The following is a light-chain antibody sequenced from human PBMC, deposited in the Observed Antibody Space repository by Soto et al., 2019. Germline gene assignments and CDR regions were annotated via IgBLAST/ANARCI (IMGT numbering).Light chain of an antibody. CDR3: QQRSNWPPWT. Sequence: EIVLTQSPATLSLSPGERATFSCRASQSVSSFLAWYQQKPGQAPRLLIYDATNRATGIPARFSGSGSGTDFTLIISSLEPDASAMYYCQQRSNWPPWTFGQGTKVEIK. CDR2: DAT. CDR1: QSVSSF. V-gene: IGKV3-11*01. J-gene: IGKJ1*01.